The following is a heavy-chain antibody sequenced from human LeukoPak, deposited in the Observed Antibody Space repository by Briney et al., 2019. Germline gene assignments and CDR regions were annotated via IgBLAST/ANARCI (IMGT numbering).Heavy chain of an antibody. CDR3: ARVSPVLRYFDWLLSTQGLDY. Sequence: ASVKVSCKASGYTFTSYGISWVRQAPGQGLEWMGWISAYNGNTNYAQKLQGRVTMTTDTPTSTAYMELRSLRSDDTAVYYCARVSPVLRYFDWLLSTQGLDYWGQGTLVTVSS. D-gene: IGHD3-9*01. V-gene: IGHV1-18*01. CDR2: ISAYNGNT. J-gene: IGHJ4*02. CDR1: GYTFTSYG.